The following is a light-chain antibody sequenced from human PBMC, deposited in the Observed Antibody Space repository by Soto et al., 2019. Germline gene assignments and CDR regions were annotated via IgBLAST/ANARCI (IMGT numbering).Light chain of an antibody. V-gene: IGKV3-11*01. CDR2: GAS. CDR1: HSISTN. J-gene: IGKJ1*01. Sequence: EILMTQSPATLSLSPGERAILPCRASHSISTNLAWYQQKPGQAPRLLIYGASTRATGIPARFSGSGSGTDFTLTISSLEPEDFAVYYCQQRSNWWTFGQGTKVDIK. CDR3: QQRSNWWT.